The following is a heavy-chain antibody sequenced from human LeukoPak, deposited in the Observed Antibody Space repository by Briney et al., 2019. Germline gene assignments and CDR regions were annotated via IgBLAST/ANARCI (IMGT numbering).Heavy chain of an antibody. D-gene: IGHD3-22*01. J-gene: IGHJ6*02. V-gene: IGHV3-48*01. CDR2: ISSSSSTI. Sequence: PGGSLRLSCAASGFTFSSYAMHWVRQAPGKGLEWVSYISSSSSTIYYADSVKSRFTISRDNAKNSLYLQMNSLRAEDTAVYYCARGYYADYYGMDVWGQGTTVTVSS. CDR3: ARGYYADYYGMDV. CDR1: GFTFSSYA.